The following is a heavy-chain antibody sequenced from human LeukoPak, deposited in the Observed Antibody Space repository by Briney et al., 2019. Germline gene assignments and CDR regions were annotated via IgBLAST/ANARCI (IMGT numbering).Heavy chain of an antibody. J-gene: IGHJ4*02. CDR1: GGSFSGYY. D-gene: IGHD2-21*02. CDR3: AIRLLRVTAPIDY. V-gene: IGHV4-34*01. CDR2: INHSGST. Sequence: SETLSLTCAVYGGSFSGYYWSWIRQPPGKGLEWIGEINHSGSTNYNPSLKSRVTISVDTSKNQFSLKLSSVTAADTAVYYCAIRLLRVTAPIDYWGQGTLVTVSS.